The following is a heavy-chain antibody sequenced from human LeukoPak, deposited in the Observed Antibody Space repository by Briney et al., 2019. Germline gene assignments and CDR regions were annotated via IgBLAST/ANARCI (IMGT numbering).Heavy chain of an antibody. CDR1: GGSFSGYY. D-gene: IGHD6-13*01. CDR3: ARSSIAAAPDY. CDR2: INHSGST. Sequence: SETLSLTCAVYGGSFSGYYWSWIRQPPGKGLEWIGEINHSGSTNYNPSLKSRVTISVDTSKNQFSLKLSSVTAADTAVYYCARSSIAAAPDYWGQGTLVTVSS. V-gene: IGHV4-34*01. J-gene: IGHJ4*02.